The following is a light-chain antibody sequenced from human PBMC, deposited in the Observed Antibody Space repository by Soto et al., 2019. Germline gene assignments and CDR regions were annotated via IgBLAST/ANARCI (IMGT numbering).Light chain of an antibody. CDR3: QQYTSYYT. CDR2: KAS. V-gene: IGKV1-5*03. CDR1: QSISNW. J-gene: IGKJ2*01. Sequence: DIQMTQSPSTLSASVGDRVTITCRASQSISNWLAWYQQKPGKAPKLLSYKASTLQSGVPSRFSGSGSGADFTLTISSLQPDDFGTYYCQQYTSYYTFGQGTKLEIK.